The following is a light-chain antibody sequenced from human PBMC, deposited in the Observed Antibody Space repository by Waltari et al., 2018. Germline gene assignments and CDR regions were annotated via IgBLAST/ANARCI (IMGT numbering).Light chain of an antibody. CDR2: QNI. V-gene: IGLV3-1*01. J-gene: IGLJ2*01. CDR1: RLGDKY. CDR3: QAWDSTTVI. Sequence: SYELNQPPPVSVSPGQTATITCSGNRLGDKYTCWYQQKPGQSPVLVIYQNIKRPSGIPERFPGSNSGNTATLTISGTQAMDEADYYCQAWDSTTVIFGGGTKLTVL.